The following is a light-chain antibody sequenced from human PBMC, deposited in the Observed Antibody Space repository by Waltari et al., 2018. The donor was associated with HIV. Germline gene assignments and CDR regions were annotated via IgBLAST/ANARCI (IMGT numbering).Light chain of an antibody. CDR3: QNYNNVPRT. V-gene: IGKV1-27*01. CDR1: QAISNS. Sequence: SVGDRVTITCRASQAISNSLAWYQQKPGKVPQLLIYAASTLQSGVPSRFSGFGSGTNFTLAITSVRPGDVATYFCQNYNNVPRTFGQGTKVEIK. CDR2: AAS. J-gene: IGKJ1*01.